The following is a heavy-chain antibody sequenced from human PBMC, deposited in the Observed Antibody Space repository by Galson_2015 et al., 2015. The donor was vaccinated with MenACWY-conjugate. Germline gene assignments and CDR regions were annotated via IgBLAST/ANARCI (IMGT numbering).Heavy chain of an antibody. J-gene: IGHJ4*02. CDR2: ISYDGSNK. V-gene: IGHV3-30*18. CDR3: AKDVGYCSSTSCFSFDY. D-gene: IGHD2-2*01. CDR1: GFTFSSYG. Sequence: SLRLSCAASGFTFSSYGMHWVRQAPGKGLEWVAVISYDGSNKYYADSVKGRFTISRDNSKNTLYLQMNSLRAVDTAVYYCAKDVGYCSSTSCFSFDYWGQGTLVTVSS.